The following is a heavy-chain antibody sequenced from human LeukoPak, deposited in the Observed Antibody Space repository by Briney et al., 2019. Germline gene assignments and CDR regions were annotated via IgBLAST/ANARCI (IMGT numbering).Heavy chain of an antibody. CDR2: FSWNSGSI. V-gene: IGHV3-9*01. CDR1: GYTFDDCA. J-gene: IGHJ2*01. Sequence: GGSLRLSCAASGYTFDDCAMHWVRKARGKGVEWVSGFSWNSGSIGYADSVKGRFTIPRDNAKNSLYLQMNSLRAEDTAVYYCAKSSGSGSYYNKWDWYFDLWGRGTLVTVSS. D-gene: IGHD3-10*01. CDR3: AKSSGSGSYYNKWDWYFDL.